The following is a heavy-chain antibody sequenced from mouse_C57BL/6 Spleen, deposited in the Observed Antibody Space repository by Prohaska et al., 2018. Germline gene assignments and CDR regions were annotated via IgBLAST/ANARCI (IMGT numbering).Heavy chain of an antibody. CDR3: MRYGNYWYFDV. Sequence: EVQLLETGGGLVQPGGSRGLSCEGSGFTFSGFWMSWVRQTPGKTLEWIGDINSDGSAINYAPSIKDRFTIFGDNDKSTLYLQMSIVRSEDTATYFCMRYGNYWYFDVWGTGNTVTVSS. CDR2: INSDGSAI. D-gene: IGHD2-1*01. J-gene: IGHJ1*03. CDR1: GFTFSGFW. V-gene: IGHV11-2*01.